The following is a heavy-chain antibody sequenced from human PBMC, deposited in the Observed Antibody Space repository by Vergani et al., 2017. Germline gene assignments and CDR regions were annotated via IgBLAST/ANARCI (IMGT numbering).Heavy chain of an antibody. CDR1: GGSISSGGYS. CDR2: IYHSGST. CDR3: ARGSSIAARPFNYMDV. D-gene: IGHD6-6*01. J-gene: IGHJ6*03. V-gene: IGHV4-30-2*01. Sequence: QLQLQESGSGLVKPSQTLSLTCAVSGGSISSGGYSWSWIRQPPGKGLEWIGYIYHSGSTYYNPSLKSRVTISVDRSKNQFSLKLSSVTAADTAVYYWARGSSIAARPFNYMDVWGKGTTVTVSS.